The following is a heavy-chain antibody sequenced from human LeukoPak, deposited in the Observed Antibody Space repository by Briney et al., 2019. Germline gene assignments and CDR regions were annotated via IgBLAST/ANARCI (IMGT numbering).Heavy chain of an antibody. CDR1: GYTFTSYD. CDR3: ARGPSGSYYGYYYYMDV. V-gene: IGHV1-8*01. J-gene: IGHJ6*03. D-gene: IGHD1-26*01. Sequence: ASVKVSCKASGYTFTSYDINWVRQATGQGLEWMGWMNPNSGNTGYAQKFQGRVTMTRNTSISTAYIELSSLRSEDTAVYYCARGPSGSYYGYYYYMDVWGKGTTVTVSS. CDR2: MNPNSGNT.